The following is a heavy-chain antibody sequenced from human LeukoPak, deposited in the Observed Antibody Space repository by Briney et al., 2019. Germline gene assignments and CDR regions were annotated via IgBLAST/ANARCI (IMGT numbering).Heavy chain of an antibody. CDR1: GGSISSYY. CDR2: IYYSGST. CDR3: ARGFGYSYGYGYYYMDV. V-gene: IGHV4-59*01. J-gene: IGHJ6*03. D-gene: IGHD5-18*01. Sequence: PSETLSLTCTVSGGSISSYYWSWIRQPPGKGLEWIGYIYYSGSTNYNPSLKSRVTISVDTSKNQFSLKLSSVTAADTAVYYCARGFGYSYGYGYYYMDVWGRGTTVTVSS.